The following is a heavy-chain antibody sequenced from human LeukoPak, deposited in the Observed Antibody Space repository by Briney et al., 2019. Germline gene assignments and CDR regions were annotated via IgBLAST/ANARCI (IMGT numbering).Heavy chain of an antibody. J-gene: IGHJ4*02. CDR3: TTDGYSSSWNAFDY. CDR2: TKSKTDGGTI. D-gene: IGHD6-13*01. Sequence: PGGSLRLSCAASGFTFSNAWMNWVRQAPGKGLEWVGRTKSKTDGGTIDYAAPVKGRFTISRDDSRNTLYLQMNSLKTEDTAVYYCTTDGYSSSWNAFDYWGQGTLVTVSS. V-gene: IGHV3-15*07. CDR1: GFTFSNAW.